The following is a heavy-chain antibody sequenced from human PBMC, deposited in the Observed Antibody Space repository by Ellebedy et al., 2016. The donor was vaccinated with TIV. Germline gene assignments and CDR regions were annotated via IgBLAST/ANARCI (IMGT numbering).Heavy chain of an antibody. CDR2: IDNDGTST. CDR3: ARDRDGPGAHIDY. V-gene: IGHV3-74*01. CDR1: GFTFSSYW. Sequence: GGSLRLSCAASGFTFSSYWMLWVRQAPGKGLVWVSRIDNDGTSTSYADSVKGRFTISRDNAKNTLYLQMNSLTAEDTAVYYCARDRDGPGAHIDYWGQGTLVTVSS. J-gene: IGHJ4*02. D-gene: IGHD5-24*01.